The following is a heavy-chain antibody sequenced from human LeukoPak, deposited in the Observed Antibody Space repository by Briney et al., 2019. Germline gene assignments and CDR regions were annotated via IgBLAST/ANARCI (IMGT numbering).Heavy chain of an antibody. CDR3: TRHLSIAVAGTDYYYMDV. CDR2: IRSKANSYAT. J-gene: IGHJ6*03. CDR1: GFTFSGSA. Sequence: GGSLRLSCAASGFTFSGSAMHWVRQASGKGLEWVGRIRSKANSYATAYAASVKGRFTISRDDSKNTAYLQMNSLKTEDTAVYYCTRHLSIAVAGTDYYYMDVWGKGTTVTVSS. V-gene: IGHV3-73*01. D-gene: IGHD6-19*01.